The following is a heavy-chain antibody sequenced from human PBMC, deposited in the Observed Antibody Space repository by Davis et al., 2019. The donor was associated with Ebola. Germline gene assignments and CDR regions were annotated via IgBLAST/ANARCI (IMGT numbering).Heavy chain of an antibody. CDR2: INAGNGNT. V-gene: IGHV1-3*01. Sequence: AASVKVFCKASGYTFTSYAMHWVRQAPGQRLEWMGWINAGNGNTKYSQKFQGRVTITRDTSASTAYMELSSLRSEDTAVYYCARGITMVQGVIGYWGQGTLVTVSS. CDR1: GYTFTSYA. D-gene: IGHD3-10*01. J-gene: IGHJ4*02. CDR3: ARGITMVQGVIGY.